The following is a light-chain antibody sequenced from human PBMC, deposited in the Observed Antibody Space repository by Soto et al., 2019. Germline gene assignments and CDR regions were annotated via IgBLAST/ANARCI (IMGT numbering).Light chain of an antibody. J-gene: IGKJ5*01. CDR3: QQYYTTPIT. CDR1: QTVLYRSNNNNY. CDR2: WAS. V-gene: IGKV4-1*01. Sequence: DIVMTQSPDSLVVSLGERATINCKSNQTVLYRSNNNNYLAWYKQKPGQPPKLLIYWASTRGSGVPDRFSGSGSGTDFTLTISSLQADDVAVYYCQQYYTTPITFGQGTRLEIK.